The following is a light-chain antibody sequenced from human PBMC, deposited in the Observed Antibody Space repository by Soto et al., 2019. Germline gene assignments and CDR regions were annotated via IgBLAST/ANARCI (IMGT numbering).Light chain of an antibody. J-gene: IGKJ1*01. Sequence: AIQMTQAPSSLSASVTDRVTITCRASQDIKNDLGWYQQKPGKAPELLICAASSLQSGVPSRFSGSGSGTHFTLTISSLQPEDVATYYCLHDYSFPWTFGQGTKVEIK. CDR2: AAS. CDR1: QDIKND. CDR3: LHDYSFPWT. V-gene: IGKV1-6*01.